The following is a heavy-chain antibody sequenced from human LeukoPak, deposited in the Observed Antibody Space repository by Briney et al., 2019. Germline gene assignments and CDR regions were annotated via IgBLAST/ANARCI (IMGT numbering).Heavy chain of an antibody. D-gene: IGHD2-2*01. CDR1: GFRFSYYE. CDR3: AAVGRPGHPGY. Sequence: PGGSLRLSCEASGFRFSYYEMSWVRQAPGKGLEWLSYINSGGSGIHYAGSVNGRFTISRDNAKNSLYLQMNSLRVEDTAVYYCAAVGRPGHPGYWGQGTLVTVSS. J-gene: IGHJ4*02. CDR2: INSGGSGI. V-gene: IGHV3-48*03.